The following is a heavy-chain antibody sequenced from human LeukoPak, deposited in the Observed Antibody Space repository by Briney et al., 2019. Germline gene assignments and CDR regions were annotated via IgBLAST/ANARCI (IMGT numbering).Heavy chain of an antibody. CDR3: ARDKGTELPRGYDAFDI. V-gene: IGHV1-69*05. J-gene: IGHJ3*02. CDR1: GGTFSSYA. CDR2: IIPIFGTA. D-gene: IGHD1-26*01. Sequence: SVKVSCKASGGTFSSYAISRVRQAPGQGLEWMGRIIPIFGTANYAQKFQGRVTITTDESTSTAYMELSSLRSEDTAVYYCARDKGTELPRGYDAFDIWGQGTMVTVSS.